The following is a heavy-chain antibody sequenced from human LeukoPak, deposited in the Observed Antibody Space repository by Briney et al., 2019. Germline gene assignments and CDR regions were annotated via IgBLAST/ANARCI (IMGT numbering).Heavy chain of an antibody. Sequence: ASVKVSCKASGGTFSSYAISWVRQAPGQGLEWMGGIIVFLGTTNFAEKFQGRVTITADASASTAYMELSSLRSEDTAIYYCASDYGGRKFDYWGQGSLVIVSS. J-gene: IGHJ4*02. CDR2: IIVFLGTT. CDR1: GGTFSSYA. CDR3: ASDYGGRKFDY. V-gene: IGHV1-69*13. D-gene: IGHD4-23*01.